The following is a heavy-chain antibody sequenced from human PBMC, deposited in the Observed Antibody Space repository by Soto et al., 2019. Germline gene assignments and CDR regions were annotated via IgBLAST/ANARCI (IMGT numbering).Heavy chain of an antibody. Sequence: EVQLLESGGGLVQPGGSLRLSCAASGFTFSSYAMNWVRQGPGKGLEWVSVISGSGGSTYYADSVKGRFTISRDNSKTTLYLQMNSLRAEDTAVYYGASRSSGWSFDYWGHGTLVTVSS. CDR3: ASRSSGWSFDY. V-gene: IGHV3-23*01. CDR2: ISGSGGST. J-gene: IGHJ4*01. CDR1: GFTFSSYA. D-gene: IGHD6-19*01.